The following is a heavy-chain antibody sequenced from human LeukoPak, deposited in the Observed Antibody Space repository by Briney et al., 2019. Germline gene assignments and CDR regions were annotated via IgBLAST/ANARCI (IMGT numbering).Heavy chain of an antibody. V-gene: IGHV3-7*01. Sequence: GGSLRLSCAASGFTFSDYWMSWVREAPGKGLEGVANIRRDGDEKHYVDSVKGRFTISRDNAKNSLFLQMNSLRDEDTAMYYCARDQGSLPADSWGQGTLVSVSS. CDR1: GFTFSDYW. J-gene: IGHJ4*02. CDR3: ARDQGSLPADS. CDR2: IRRDGDEK. D-gene: IGHD6-13*01.